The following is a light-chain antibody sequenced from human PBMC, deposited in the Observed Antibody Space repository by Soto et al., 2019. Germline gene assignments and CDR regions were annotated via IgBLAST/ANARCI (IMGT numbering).Light chain of an antibody. Sequence: PGEIATLSCRASQSVSSSYLAWYQQKPGQAPRLLIYGASSRATGIPDRFSGSGSGTDFTLTISRLEPEDFAVYYCQQYRSSPRTFGQGTKVEIK. CDR2: GAS. CDR1: QSVSSSY. V-gene: IGKV3-20*01. J-gene: IGKJ1*01. CDR3: QQYRSSPRT.